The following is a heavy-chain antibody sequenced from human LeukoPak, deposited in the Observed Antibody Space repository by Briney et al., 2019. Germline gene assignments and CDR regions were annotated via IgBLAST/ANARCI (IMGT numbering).Heavy chain of an antibody. Sequence: GGSLRLSCAASGFTFSSYSMNWVRQAPGKGLEWVSYISSSSSTIYYADSVKGRFTISRDNAKNSLYLQMNSLRAEDTAVYYCARDYDFWSGYSNSDYWGQGTLVTVSS. CDR2: ISSSSSTI. V-gene: IGHV3-48*01. D-gene: IGHD3-3*01. J-gene: IGHJ4*02. CDR3: ARDYDFWSGYSNSDY. CDR1: GFTFSSYS.